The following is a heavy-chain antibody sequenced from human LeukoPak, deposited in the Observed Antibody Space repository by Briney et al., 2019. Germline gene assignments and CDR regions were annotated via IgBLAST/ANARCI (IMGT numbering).Heavy chain of an antibody. D-gene: IGHD6-13*01. CDR1: GFTFSSYA. Sequence: PGGSLRLSCAASGFTFSSYAMSWVRQAPGKGLEWVSAISGSGGSTYYADSVKGRFTISRDNSKNTLYLQMNSLRAEDTAVYYCARDRIEQQRTLGRSSNYYYYYYMDVWGKGTTVTVSS. J-gene: IGHJ6*03. V-gene: IGHV3-23*01. CDR3: ARDRIEQQRTLGRSSNYYYYYYMDV. CDR2: ISGSGGST.